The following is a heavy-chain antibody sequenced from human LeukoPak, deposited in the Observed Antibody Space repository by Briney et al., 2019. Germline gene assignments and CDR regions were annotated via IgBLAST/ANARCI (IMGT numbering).Heavy chain of an antibody. CDR2: INHSGST. J-gene: IGHJ4*02. V-gene: IGHV4-34*01. CDR1: GGSFSGYY. D-gene: IGHD1-1*01. Sequence: SETLSLTCAVYGGSFSGYYWSWIRQPPGKGLEWIGEINHSGSTNYNPSLKSRVTISVDTSKNQFSLKLSSVTAADTAVYYCASSNWNDVAYWGQGTLVTVYS. CDR3: ASSNWNDVAY.